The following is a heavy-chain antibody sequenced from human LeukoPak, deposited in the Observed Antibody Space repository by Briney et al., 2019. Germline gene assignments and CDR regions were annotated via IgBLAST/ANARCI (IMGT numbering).Heavy chain of an antibody. CDR1: GYTFTSD. CDR3: ARDRYYYDSSGYYGLIAFDI. CDR2: MNPNSGNT. V-gene: IGHV1-8*01. J-gene: IGHJ3*02. D-gene: IGHD3-22*01. Sequence: GASVKVSCKASGYTFTSDINWVRQATGQGLEWMGWMNPNSGNTGYAQKFQGWVTMTRDTSISTAYMELSRLRSDDTAAYYCARDRYYYDSSGYYGLIAFDIWGQGTMVTVSS.